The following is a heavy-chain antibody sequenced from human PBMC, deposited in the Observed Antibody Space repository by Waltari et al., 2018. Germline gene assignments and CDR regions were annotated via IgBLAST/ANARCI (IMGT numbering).Heavy chain of an antibody. CDR3: ARQWVAIRYFDL. CDR1: AGSIRSSSDY. J-gene: IGHJ2*01. Sequence: QLQLQESGPGLVKPSETLSLTCTVSAGSIRSSSDYWGWLRQTPGKGLEWIWSIYYGGITYYNPSLKSRVTISVDTSKNQFSLKLSSVTAADTAVYYCARQWVAIRYFDLWGRGTLVTVSS. V-gene: IGHV4-39*01. CDR2: IYYGGIT. D-gene: IGHD1-26*01.